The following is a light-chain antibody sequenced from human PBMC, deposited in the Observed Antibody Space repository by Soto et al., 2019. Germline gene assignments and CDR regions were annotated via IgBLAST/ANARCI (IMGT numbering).Light chain of an antibody. V-gene: IGKV1-5*01. CDR1: QTISSW. J-gene: IGKJ5*01. CDR2: DAS. CDR3: QQYHISLIS. Sequence: DVQMNKSPSTVSASVVDRVTITFRASQTISSWLAWYQQKPGKAPTLLIYDASTLERGVPSRFSGTGSGTEFTLSIYSLQADDFATYYCQQYHISLISVGQGTRLEI.